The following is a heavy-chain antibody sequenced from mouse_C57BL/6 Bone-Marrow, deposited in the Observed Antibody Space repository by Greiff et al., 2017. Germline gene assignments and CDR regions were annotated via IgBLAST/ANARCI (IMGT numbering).Heavy chain of an antibody. CDR1: GYAFSSSW. CDR2: IYPGDGDT. D-gene: IGHD1-1*01. CDR3: ARRGLRYPYFDY. Sequence: SGPELVKPGASVKISCKASGYAFSSSWMNWVKQRPGKGLEWIGRIYPGDGDTNYNGKFKGKATLTADKSSSTAYMQLSSLTSEDSAVYFCARRGLRYPYFDYWGQGTTLTVSS. V-gene: IGHV1-82*01. J-gene: IGHJ2*01.